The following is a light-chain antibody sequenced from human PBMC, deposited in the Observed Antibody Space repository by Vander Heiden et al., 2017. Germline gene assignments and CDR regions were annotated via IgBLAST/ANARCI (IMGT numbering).Light chain of an antibody. J-gene: IGKJ4*01. CDR2: DAS. CDR1: QSVSSY. V-gene: IGKV3-11*01. Sequence: EIVLTQSPATLPLSPGERATLSCRASQSVSSYLAWYQQKPGQAPRLLIYDASNRATGIPARFSGSGSGTDFTLTIYSLEPEDFAVYYCQQRSNWPLTFGGGTKVELK. CDR3: QQRSNWPLT.